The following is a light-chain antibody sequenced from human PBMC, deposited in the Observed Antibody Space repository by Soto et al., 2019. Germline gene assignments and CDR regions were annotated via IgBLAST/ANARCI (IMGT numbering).Light chain of an antibody. CDR1: SSDVGSYNL. CDR2: EDS. Sequence: QSALTQPASVSGSPGQSITISCTGTSSDVGSYNLVSWYQQYPGKAPKLMIYEDSKRPSGVANRFSGSKSGNTASLTISGLQTEDEADYYCWSYAGSSTYVVFGGGTKLTVL. CDR3: WSYAGSSTYVV. V-gene: IGLV2-23*01. J-gene: IGLJ2*01.